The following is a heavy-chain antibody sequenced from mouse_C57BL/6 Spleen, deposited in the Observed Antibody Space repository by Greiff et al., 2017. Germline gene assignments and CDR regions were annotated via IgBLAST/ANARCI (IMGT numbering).Heavy chain of an antibody. V-gene: IGHV5-9*01. J-gene: IGHJ2*01. CDR1: GFTFSSYT. CDR2: ISGGGGNT. D-gene: IGHD1-1*01. CDR3: ARQPSTVFDD. Sequence: EVMLVESGGGLVKPGGSLKLSCAASGFTFSSYTMSWVRQTPEKRLEWVATISGGGGNTYYPDSVKGRFTISRDNAKNTLYLQMSSLRSEDTAVYYSARQPSTVFDDWGQGTTLTVSS.